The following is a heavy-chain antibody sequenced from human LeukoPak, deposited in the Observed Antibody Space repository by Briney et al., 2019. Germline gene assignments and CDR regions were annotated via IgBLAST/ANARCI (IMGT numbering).Heavy chain of an antibody. J-gene: IGHJ4*02. Sequence: ASVKVSCKVSGYTLTELSMHWVRQAPGKGLEWMGGFDPEDGETIYAQKFQGRVTMTEDTSTNTAYMELSSLRSEDTAVYYCASSSGWYREIPDYWGQGTLVTVSS. CDR2: FDPEDGET. V-gene: IGHV1-24*01. CDR3: ASSSGWYREIPDY. D-gene: IGHD6-19*01. CDR1: GYTLTELS.